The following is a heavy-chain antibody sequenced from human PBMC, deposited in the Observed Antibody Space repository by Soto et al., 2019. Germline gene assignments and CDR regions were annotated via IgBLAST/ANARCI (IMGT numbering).Heavy chain of an antibody. D-gene: IGHD3-10*01. CDR1: GGSISSSSYY. CDR2: IYYNGDT. CDR3: AKHYYGSGSYWNFDY. J-gene: IGHJ4*02. V-gene: IGHV4-39*01. Sequence: SETLSLTCTVSGGSISSSSYYWGWIRQPPGRGLEWIGSIYYNGDTYYNPSLKSRVTISVDTSKSQFSLRLSSVTAADTAVYYCAKHYYGSGSYWNFDYWGPGTLVTV.